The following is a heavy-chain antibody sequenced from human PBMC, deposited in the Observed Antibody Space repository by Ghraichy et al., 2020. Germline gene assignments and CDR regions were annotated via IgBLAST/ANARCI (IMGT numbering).Heavy chain of an antibody. CDR1: GGSVSNSNYY. V-gene: IGHV4-39*01. CDR2: IYYSGIA. Sequence: SQTLSLTCTVSGGSVSNSNYYWSWIRQPPGKGLEWIGSIYYSGIAYYKPSLRSRVSKSLDTSKNQFSLRLTSVTAADTAIYFCASTNSALSYYGLDVWGQGTPVTVSS. J-gene: IGHJ6*02. CDR3: ASTNSALSYYGLDV. D-gene: IGHD5-24*01.